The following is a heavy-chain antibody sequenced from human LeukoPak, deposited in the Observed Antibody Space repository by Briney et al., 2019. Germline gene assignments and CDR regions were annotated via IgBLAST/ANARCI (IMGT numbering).Heavy chain of an antibody. J-gene: IGHJ4*02. V-gene: IGHV1-69*13. CDR3: AREDTATNATFDY. CDR2: IIPIFGTA. Sequence: VKVSCKASGGTFSSYAISWVRQAPGQGLEWMGGIIPIFGTANYAQKFQGRVTITADESTSTAYMELSSLRSEDTAVYYCAREDTATNATFDYWGQGTLVTVSS. CDR1: GGTFSSYA. D-gene: IGHD5-18*01.